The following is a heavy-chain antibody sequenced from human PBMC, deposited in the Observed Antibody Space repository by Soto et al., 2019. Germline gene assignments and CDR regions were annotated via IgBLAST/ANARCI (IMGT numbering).Heavy chain of an antibody. J-gene: IGHJ4*02. Sequence: QVQLQESGPGLVKPSQTLSLTCTVSGGSISSGNYYWSWIRQPPGKGLEWIGFISCSGSTYYSTSLKSRVTISVDTSKSQFSLNLSIVTAADTSVYYCATMGTPATGLYFFDYWGQGSLVTVSS. CDR1: GGSISSGNYY. V-gene: IGHV4-30-4*01. CDR3: ATMGTPATGLYFFDY. CDR2: ISCSGST. D-gene: IGHD2-15*01.